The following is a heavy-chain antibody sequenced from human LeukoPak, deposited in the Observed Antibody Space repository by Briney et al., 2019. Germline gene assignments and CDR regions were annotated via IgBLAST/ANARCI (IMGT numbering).Heavy chain of an antibody. V-gene: IGHV1-24*01. CDR3: ATIDGHYDSSGY. D-gene: IGHD3-22*01. Sequence: AAVNVSCKVSGYTLTELSMHWVRQAPGKGLEWMGGFDPEDGETIYAQKLQGRVTMTEDTSTDTAYMELSSLRSEDTAVYYCATIDGHYDSSGYWGQGTLVIVSS. J-gene: IGHJ4*02. CDR2: FDPEDGET. CDR1: GYTLTELS.